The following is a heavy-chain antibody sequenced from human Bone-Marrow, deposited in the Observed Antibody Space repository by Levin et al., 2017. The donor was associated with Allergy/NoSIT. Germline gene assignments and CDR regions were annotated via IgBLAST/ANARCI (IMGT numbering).Heavy chain of an antibody. Sequence: GESLKISCAASGFTFSDYYMSWIRQAPGKGLEWVSYISSSSSYTNYADSVKGRFTISRDNAKNSLYLQMNSLRAEDTAVYYCARHPINWNYGTDAFDIWGQGTMVTVSS. CDR1: GFTFSDYY. CDR2: ISSSSSYT. J-gene: IGHJ3*02. V-gene: IGHV3-11*06. D-gene: IGHD1-7*01. CDR3: ARHPINWNYGTDAFDI.